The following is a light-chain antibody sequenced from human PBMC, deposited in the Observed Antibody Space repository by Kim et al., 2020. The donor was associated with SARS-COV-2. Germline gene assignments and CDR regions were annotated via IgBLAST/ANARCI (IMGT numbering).Light chain of an antibody. CDR3: LQHRTYPIT. CDR2: GAS. J-gene: IGKJ5*01. V-gene: IGKV1-17*01. CDR1: QEIGND. Sequence: ASVGDRDTITCRASQEIGNDLGWYQQNPGRAPKRLIYGASNLQSGGPSRFSGSGSETEFTLTINSLQPEDFATYFCLQHRTYPITFGQGTRLEIK.